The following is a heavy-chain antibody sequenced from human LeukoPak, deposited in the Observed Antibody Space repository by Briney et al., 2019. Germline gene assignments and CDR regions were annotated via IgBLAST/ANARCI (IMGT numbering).Heavy chain of an antibody. Sequence: GGSLTLSCAASGFTFSSYWMSWVRQAPGKGLEWVSYISSSGSTIYYADSVKGRFTISTGNAKNSLYLEMNSLRADDTAVYYCARDRPRFLESLPSGMDVWGQGTPVTVSS. CDR2: ISSSGSTI. CDR1: GFTFSSYW. V-gene: IGHV3-48*04. CDR3: ARDRPRFLESLPSGMDV. D-gene: IGHD3-3*01. J-gene: IGHJ6*02.